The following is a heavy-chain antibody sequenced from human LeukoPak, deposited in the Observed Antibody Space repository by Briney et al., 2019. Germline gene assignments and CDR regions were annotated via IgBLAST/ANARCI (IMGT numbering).Heavy chain of an antibody. V-gene: IGHV3-53*01. CDR3: ARDTVYDSSGYYYDY. CDR2: IYSGGST. Sequence: GGSLRLSCAASGFTVSSNYMSWVRQAPGKGLEGVSVIYSGGSTYYADSVKGRFTISRDNSKNTLYLQMNSLRAEDTAVYYCARDTVYDSSGYYYDYWGQGTLVTVSS. J-gene: IGHJ4*02. D-gene: IGHD3-22*01. CDR1: GFTVSSNY.